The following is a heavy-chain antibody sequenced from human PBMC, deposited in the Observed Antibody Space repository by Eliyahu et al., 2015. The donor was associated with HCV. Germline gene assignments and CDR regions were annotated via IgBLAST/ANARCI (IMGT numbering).Heavy chain of an antibody. CDR2: XYSDDST. V-gene: IGHV3-53*01. CDR3: ASNFPFDP. Sequence: EVQLVESGGGLIQPGGSXXLSCAASGFTVSSNYRSWVRQAPGKGLEWVSIXYSDDSTNYADSVKGRFTISRDNSKNTLYLQMNSLRAEDTAVYYCASNFPFDPWGQGTLVTVSS. CDR1: GFTVSSNY. J-gene: IGHJ5*02. D-gene: IGHD5-24*01.